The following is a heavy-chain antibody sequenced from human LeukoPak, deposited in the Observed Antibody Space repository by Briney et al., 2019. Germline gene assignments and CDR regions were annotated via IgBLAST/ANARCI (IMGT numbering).Heavy chain of an antibody. D-gene: IGHD5-24*01. J-gene: IGHJ4*02. CDR3: ARGMATINFDY. CDR2: IYPRGGST. V-gene: IGHV1-46*01. CDR1: GYTFTSNY. Sequence: ASVKVSCKASGYTFTSNYIHWVRQAPGQGLEWMGMIYPRGGSTSYAQRFQGRVTVTRDTSTSTVHMELSGLRSEDTAVYYCARGMATINFDYWGQGTLVTVSS.